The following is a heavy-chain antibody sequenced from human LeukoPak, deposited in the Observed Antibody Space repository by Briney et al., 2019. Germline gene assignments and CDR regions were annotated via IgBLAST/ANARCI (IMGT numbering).Heavy chain of an antibody. CDR2: YSGGST. Sequence: YSGGSTYYADSVKGRFTISRDNSKNPLYLQMNSLRAEDTAVYYCARDYYDSSGYYYEGYWGQGTLVTVSS. CDR3: ARDYYDSSGYYYEGY. D-gene: IGHD3-22*01. V-gene: IGHV3-53*05. J-gene: IGHJ4*02.